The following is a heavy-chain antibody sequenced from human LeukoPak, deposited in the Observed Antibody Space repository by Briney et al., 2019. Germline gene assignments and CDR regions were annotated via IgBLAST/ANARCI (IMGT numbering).Heavy chain of an antibody. V-gene: IGHV3-48*03. D-gene: IGHD6-19*01. CDR2: ISNSGSTI. Sequence: GGSLRLSCAASGFTFSSYEMNWVRQAPGKGLEWVSYISNSGSTIYYADSVKGRFTISRDNSKNTLYLQMNSLRAEDTAVYYCAKDRGSGWYYFNGDAFDIWGQGAMVTVSS. CDR3: AKDRGSGWYYFNGDAFDI. CDR1: GFTFSSYE. J-gene: IGHJ3*02.